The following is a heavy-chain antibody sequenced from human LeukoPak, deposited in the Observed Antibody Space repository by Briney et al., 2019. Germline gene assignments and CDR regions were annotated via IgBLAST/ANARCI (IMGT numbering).Heavy chain of an antibody. J-gene: IGHJ4*02. CDR1: GFTFSSYA. CDR2: ISGSGGST. D-gene: IGHD3-16*01. CDR3: AKVRGVWYYFDY. Sequence: GGSLRLSCAASGFTFSSYAMSWVRQAPGKGLEWVSAISGSGGSTYYADSVKGRFTISRDNSKNTLYLQMNSPRAEDTAVYYCAKVRGVWYYFDYWGQGTLVTVSS. V-gene: IGHV3-23*01.